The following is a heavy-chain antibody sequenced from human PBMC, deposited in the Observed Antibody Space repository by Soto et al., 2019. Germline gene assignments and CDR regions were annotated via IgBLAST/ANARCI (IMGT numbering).Heavy chain of an antibody. D-gene: IGHD5-12*01. CDR1: GFTFSTYA. Sequence: QVQLLESGGGVVQPGRSLRLSCAASGFTFSTYAMHWVRQAPGKGLEWVAVISYDGSNKYYADSVKGRFTISRDNSKNTLYLQRNSLRTEDTAVYYCARGGKDGYRKDAFDIWGQGTMVTVSS. CDR3: ARGGKDGYRKDAFDI. J-gene: IGHJ3*02. V-gene: IGHV3-30-3*01. CDR2: ISYDGSNK.